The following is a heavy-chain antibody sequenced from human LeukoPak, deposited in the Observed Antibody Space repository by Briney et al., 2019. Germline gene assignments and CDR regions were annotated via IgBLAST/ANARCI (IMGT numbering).Heavy chain of an antibody. CDR3: ATEGLYCSSTSCYVEN. J-gene: IGHJ4*02. CDR1: GYTFTSYA. Sequence: PGGSLRLSCAASGYTFTSYAMSWDRQAPGKGLEWVSGISGSGGSTYYADSVKGRFTISRDNSKNTLYLQLNSLTAEDTAVYYCATEGLYCSSTSCYVENWGQGTLVTVSS. D-gene: IGHD2-2*01. CDR2: ISGSGGST. V-gene: IGHV3-23*01.